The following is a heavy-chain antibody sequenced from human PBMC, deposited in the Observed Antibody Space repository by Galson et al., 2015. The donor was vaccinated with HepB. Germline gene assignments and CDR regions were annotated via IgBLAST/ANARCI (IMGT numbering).Heavy chain of an antibody. J-gene: IGHJ6*03. CDR1: GGTFSSNA. CDR3: ASDGSGWPPAYYMDV. Sequence: SVKVSCKASGGTFSSNAISWVRQAPGQGLEWIGGIIPIFGAANYAQKFQGRVTITADESTSTAYLELSSLKSEDTAVYYCASDGSGWPPAYYMDVWGNGTTVAVSS. V-gene: IGHV1-69*13. D-gene: IGHD6-19*01. CDR2: IIPIFGAA.